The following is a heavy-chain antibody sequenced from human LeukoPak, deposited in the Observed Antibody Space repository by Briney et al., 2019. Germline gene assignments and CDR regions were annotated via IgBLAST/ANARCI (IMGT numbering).Heavy chain of an antibody. CDR3: ARDSSGWFFDY. CDR1: GYTFTNYY. CDR2: INPSGGST. V-gene: IGHV1-46*01. D-gene: IGHD6-19*01. J-gene: IGHJ4*02. Sequence: ASVKVSCKASGYTFTNYYIHWVRQAPGQGLECMGIINPSGGSTSYAQKFQGRVTMTRDMSTSTVYMELSSLRSEDTAVYYCARDSSGWFFDYWGQGTLVTVSS.